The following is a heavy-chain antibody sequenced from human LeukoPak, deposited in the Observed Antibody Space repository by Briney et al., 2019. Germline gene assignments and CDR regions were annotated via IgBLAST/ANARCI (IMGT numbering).Heavy chain of an antibody. CDR1: GNYW. V-gene: IGHV3-74*01. D-gene: IGHD3-10*01. Sequence: GGSLRLSCAASGNYWMHWVRQAPGKGLVWVSHINSDGSWTSYADSVKGRFTISKDNAKNTVYLQMNSLRAEDTAVYYCARVYGSVTGYFDYWGQGTLVTVSS. CDR2: INSDGSWT. CDR3: ARVYGSVTGYFDY. J-gene: IGHJ4*02.